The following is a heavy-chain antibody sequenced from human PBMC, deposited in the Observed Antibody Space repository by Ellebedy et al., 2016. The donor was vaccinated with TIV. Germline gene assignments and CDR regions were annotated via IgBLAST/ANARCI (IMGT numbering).Heavy chain of an antibody. V-gene: IGHV1-2*02. CDR3: ASRVRGGTKESAFDI. CDR1: GYTFTDYY. CDR2: INPNTGVT. Sequence: AASVKVSCKASGYTFTDYYIHWVRQAPGQGLEWMGWINPNTGVTNYANEFQGRVTMTRDTSISTAYMELTRLRPDDAALYFCASRVRGGTKESAFDIWGQGTLVTVSS. D-gene: IGHD1-14*01. J-gene: IGHJ3*02.